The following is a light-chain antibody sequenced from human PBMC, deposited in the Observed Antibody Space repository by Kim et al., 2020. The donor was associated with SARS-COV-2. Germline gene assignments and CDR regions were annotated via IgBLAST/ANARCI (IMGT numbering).Light chain of an antibody. CDR1: QSINNW. CDR3: QQDNSYPLT. CDR2: MAS. J-gene: IGKJ4*01. V-gene: IGKV1-5*03. Sequence: ASVGDRVTITCRASQSINNWLAWYQQKPGKAPKLLIYMASTLESGVPSRFSGSGSGTEFTLTISSLQPDYFATYYCQQDNSYPLTFGGGTKVDIK.